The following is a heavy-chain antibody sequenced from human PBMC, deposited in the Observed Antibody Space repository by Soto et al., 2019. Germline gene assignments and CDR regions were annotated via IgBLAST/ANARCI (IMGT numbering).Heavy chain of an antibody. D-gene: IGHD3-22*01. Sequence: EVQLVESGAGLVQPGGSLRLSCAGSGFTLSDHYIDWVRQAPGKGLEWVGSYRDKAEGYSTDYAASVKGRFTTSRDDSNSSADSRRNSLKTEDTAVYYCVRTAYVSGSSGYTGCPDYWCQGALGTIAS. CDR3: VRTAYVSGSSGYTGCPDY. V-gene: IGHV3-72*01. J-gene: IGHJ4*02. CDR1: GFTLSDHY. CDR2: YRDKAEGYST.